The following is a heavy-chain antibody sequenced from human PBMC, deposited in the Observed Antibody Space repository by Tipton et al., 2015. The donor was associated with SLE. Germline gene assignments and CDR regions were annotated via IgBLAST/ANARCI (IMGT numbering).Heavy chain of an antibody. J-gene: IGHJ6*03. CDR1: SGSISSSNYY. D-gene: IGHD3-10*01. CDR2: VYYSGST. V-gene: IGHV4-39*07. Sequence: TLSLTCTVSSGSISSSNYYWGWIRQPPGRGLEWIGSVYYSGSTYYNPSLKSRVTISVDTSNNQFSLKLSSVTAADTAMYDCARVFLQAPIVGVYYYYMDVWGQGTTVTVSS. CDR3: ARVFLQAPIVGVYYYYMDV.